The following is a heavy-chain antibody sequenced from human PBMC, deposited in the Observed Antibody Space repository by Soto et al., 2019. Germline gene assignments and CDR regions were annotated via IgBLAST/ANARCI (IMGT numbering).Heavy chain of an antibody. CDR1: GDSIRSSNYY. Sequence: SETLSLTCSVSGDSIRSSNYYWGWIRQPPGKGLEWIGSVYYSGSTYYNPSLNSRVTISVDTSRNQFSLKLSSMTAADTAVYYCARAPRGNYGYPSYFDYWGQGTLVTVSS. CDR3: ARAPRGNYGYPSYFDY. D-gene: IGHD3-10*01. J-gene: IGHJ4*02. V-gene: IGHV4-39*01. CDR2: VYYSGST.